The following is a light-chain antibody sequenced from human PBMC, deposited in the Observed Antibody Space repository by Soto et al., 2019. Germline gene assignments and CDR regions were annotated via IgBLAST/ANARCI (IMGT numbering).Light chain of an antibody. CDR3: QHRMNWPLT. J-gene: IGKJ5*01. CDR2: DAS. CDR1: QSVSSY. Sequence: EIVLTQSPATLSLSPGERPTLSCRASQSVSSYLLWYQQKPGQAPRLLIYDASNRATGIPARFSGSGSETDFTLTISSLEPEEFAVYYCQHRMNWPLTFGQGTRLEIK. V-gene: IGKV3-11*01.